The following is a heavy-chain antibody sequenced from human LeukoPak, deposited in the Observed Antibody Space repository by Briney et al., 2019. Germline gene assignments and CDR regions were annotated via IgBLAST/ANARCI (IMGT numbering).Heavy chain of an antibody. V-gene: IGHV3-30*02. CDR3: AKGGLGYCSSTSCHYLIDH. CDR2: IRCDGSNK. CDR1: GFTFSSYG. J-gene: IGHJ4*02. D-gene: IGHD2-2*01. Sequence: TGGSLRLSCAASGFTFSSYGMHWVRQAPGKGLEWVAFIRCDGSNKYYADSVKGRFTISRDNSKNTLYLQMNSLRAEDTAVYYCAKGGLGYCSSTSCHYLIDHWGQGTLVTVSS.